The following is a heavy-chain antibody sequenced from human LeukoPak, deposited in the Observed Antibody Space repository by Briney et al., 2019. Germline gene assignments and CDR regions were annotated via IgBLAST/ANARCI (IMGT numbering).Heavy chain of an antibody. CDR2: VYHTGST. CDR1: GGSINNYF. Sequence: SETLPLTCTVSGGSINNYFWSWIRQPPGKGLEWIGYVYHTGSTNYNPSLKSQFTISIETSRNQFSLSRTSVTAADTAMYYCARGRRDGSYYFDYWGQGTSVTVSS. V-gene: IGHV4-59*01. J-gene: IGHJ4*02. CDR3: ARGRRDGSYYFDY.